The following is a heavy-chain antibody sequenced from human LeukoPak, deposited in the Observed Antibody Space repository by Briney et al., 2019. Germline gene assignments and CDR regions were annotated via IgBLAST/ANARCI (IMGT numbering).Heavy chain of an antibody. V-gene: IGHV4-59*08. CDR2: IYYSGST. CDR3: ARRSRNSGSYFLGY. CDR1: GGSLSSYY. Sequence: PSETLSLTCTVSGGSLSSYYWSWIRQPPGKGLEWIGYIYYSGSTNYNPSLKSRVTISVDTSKNQFSLKLSSLTAADTAVYYCARRSRNSGSYFLGYWGQGTLVTVSS. D-gene: IGHD1-26*01. J-gene: IGHJ4*02.